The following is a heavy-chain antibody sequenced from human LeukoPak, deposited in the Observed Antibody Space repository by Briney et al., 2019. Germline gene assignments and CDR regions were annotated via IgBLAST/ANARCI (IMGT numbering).Heavy chain of an antibody. D-gene: IGHD3-10*01. V-gene: IGHV3-7*01. CDR1: GFPFSIYW. Sequence: GGSLRLSCGASGFPFSIYWMSWVRQPPGKGRGGVANINADGSAKYSVDSVKGRFTISRDNAKNSLYLQMNSLRAEDTAVYYCARDNSGLPYYFDYWGQGTLVTVSS. J-gene: IGHJ4*02. CDR2: INADGSAK. CDR3: ARDNSGLPYYFDY.